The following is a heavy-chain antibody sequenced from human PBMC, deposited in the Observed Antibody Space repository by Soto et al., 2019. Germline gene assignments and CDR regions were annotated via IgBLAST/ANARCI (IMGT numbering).Heavy chain of an antibody. CDR3: ARANSSTWYKLEYKWFDP. CDR1: GASINDYY. V-gene: IGHV4-59*01. J-gene: IGHJ5*02. CDR2: MYYSETT. Sequence: SETLSLTCTVSGASINDYYWSWIRQTPGKGLEWVGFMYYSETTKHNPSLKGRVNMPLDTSKNQVSLHLKSVTAADTAVYYCARANSSTWYKLEYKWFDPWGQGTLVTVSS. D-gene: IGHD6-13*01.